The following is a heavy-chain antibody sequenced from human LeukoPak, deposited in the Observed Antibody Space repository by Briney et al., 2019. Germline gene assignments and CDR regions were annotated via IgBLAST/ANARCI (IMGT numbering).Heavy chain of an antibody. CDR2: IWYDGSNK. J-gene: IGHJ4*02. CDR3: ARDLYYDSSGFEY. CDR1: GFTFSSYG. D-gene: IGHD3-22*01. V-gene: IGHV3-33*08. Sequence: GRSLRLSCAASGFTFSSYGMHWVRQAPGKGLEWVAVIWYDGSNKYYADSVKGRFTISRDNSKNTLYLQMNSLRAEDTAVYYCARDLYYDSSGFEYWGQGTLVTVSS.